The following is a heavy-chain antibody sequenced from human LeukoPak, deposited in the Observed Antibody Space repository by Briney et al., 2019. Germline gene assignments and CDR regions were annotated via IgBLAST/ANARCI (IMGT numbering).Heavy chain of an antibody. Sequence: GGSLRLSCAASGFTFSSYWMSWVPQAPGKGLEWVANIKQDGSEKQYVDSVKGRFAISRDNAENSLYLQMNSLKAEDTAVYYCTTMAAPGAWGQGTLVTVSS. V-gene: IGHV3-7*05. J-gene: IGHJ4*02. CDR3: TTMAAPGA. CDR1: GFTFSSYW. CDR2: IKQDGSEK. D-gene: IGHD6-13*01.